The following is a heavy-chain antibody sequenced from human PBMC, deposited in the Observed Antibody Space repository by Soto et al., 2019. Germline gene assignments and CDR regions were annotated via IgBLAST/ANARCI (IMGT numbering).Heavy chain of an antibody. D-gene: IGHD3-22*01. Sequence: QVQLVESGGGVVQPGRSLRLSCAASGFTFSSYGMHWVRQAPGKGLEWVAVIWYDGSNKYYADSVKGRFTISRDNSKNTLYLQMNSLRAEDTAVYYCARDGSSSGFPKVLFDYWGQGTLVTVSS. CDR3: ARDGSSSGFPKVLFDY. CDR2: IWYDGSNK. J-gene: IGHJ4*02. CDR1: GFTFSSYG. V-gene: IGHV3-33*01.